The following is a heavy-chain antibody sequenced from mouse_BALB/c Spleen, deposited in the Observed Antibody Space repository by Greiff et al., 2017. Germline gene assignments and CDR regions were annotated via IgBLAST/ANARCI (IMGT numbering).Heavy chain of an antibody. CDR1: GYSITSDYA. V-gene: IGHV3-2*02. CDR2: ISYSGST. J-gene: IGHJ4*01. CDR3: ARYGAYYGNYDAMDY. D-gene: IGHD2-1*01. Sequence: EVKLQESGPGLVKPSQSLSLTCTVTGYSITSDYAWNWIRQFPGNKLEWMGYISYSGSTSYNPSLKSRISITRDTSKNQFFLQLNSVTTEDTATYYCARYGAYYGNYDAMDYWGQGTSVTVSS.